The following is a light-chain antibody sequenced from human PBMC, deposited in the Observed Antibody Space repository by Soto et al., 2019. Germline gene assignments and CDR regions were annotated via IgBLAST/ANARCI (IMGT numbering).Light chain of an antibody. J-gene: IGKJ3*01. CDR2: KGS. CDR1: QNISTC. Sequence: DIQVTQSPSTLSASVGDRVIITCRASQNISTCLAWYQQKPGKAPKLLIYKGSTLQSGVPSRFSGSGSGTEFSLTISSLPPADFAASYCQQYNSYSQFTFGRGTKVDIK. CDR3: QQYNSYSQFT. V-gene: IGKV1-5*03.